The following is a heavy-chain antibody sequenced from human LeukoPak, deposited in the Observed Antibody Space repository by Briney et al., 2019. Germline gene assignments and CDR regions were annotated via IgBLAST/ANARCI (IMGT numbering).Heavy chain of an antibody. V-gene: IGHV3-48*01. D-gene: IGHD3-3*01. CDR1: GFTFSSYS. CDR3: ASELPYYYLWAFDI. Sequence: GGSLRLSCAASGFTFSSYSMNWVRQAPGKGLEWVSYISSSSSTIYYADSVKGRFTISRDNAKNSLYLQMNSLRAEDTAVYYCASELPYYYLWAFDIWAQGTMVTVSS. J-gene: IGHJ3*02. CDR2: ISSSSSTI.